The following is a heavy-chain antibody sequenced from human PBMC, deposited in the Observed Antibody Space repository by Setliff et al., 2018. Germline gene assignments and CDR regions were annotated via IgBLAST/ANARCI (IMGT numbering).Heavy chain of an antibody. V-gene: IGHV5-51*01. D-gene: IGHD1-26*01. CDR3: ARVGPLTDDAFDI. CDR1: GYTFTNYW. J-gene: IGHJ3*02. Sequence: PGESLKISCKGSGYTFTNYWIAWVRQMPGKGLEYMGIIYPADSDTTYSPSFQGQVTISADKSINTAYLQWSSLKALDTAIYYCARVGPLTDDAFDIWGQGTMVTVSS. CDR2: IYPADSDT.